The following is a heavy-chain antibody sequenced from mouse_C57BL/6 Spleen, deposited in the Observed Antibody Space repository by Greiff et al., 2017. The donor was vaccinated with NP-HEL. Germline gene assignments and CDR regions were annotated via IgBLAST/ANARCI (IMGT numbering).Heavy chain of an antibody. D-gene: IGHD2-4*01. V-gene: IGHV1-42*01. CDR1: GYSFTGYY. J-gene: IGHJ4*01. CDR2: INPSTGGT. Sequence: VQLKQSGPELVKPGASVKISCKASGYSFTGYYMNWVKQSPEKSLEWIGEINPSTGGTTYNQKFKAKATLTVDKSSSTAYMQLKSLTSEDSAVYYCARWGDYDYDYAMDYWGQGTSVTVSS. CDR3: ARWGDYDYDYAMDY.